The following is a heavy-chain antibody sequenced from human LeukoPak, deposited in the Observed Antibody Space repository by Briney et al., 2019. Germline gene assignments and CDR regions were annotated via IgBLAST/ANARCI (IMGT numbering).Heavy chain of an antibody. D-gene: IGHD4-17*01. Sequence: PSETLSLTCTVSGGSISSSSYYWGWIRQPPGKGLEWIGSIYYSGSTYYNPSLKSRVTISVDTSKNQFSLKLSSVTAADTAVYYCARRRARDYAFDYWGQGTLDTVSS. CDR3: ARRRARDYAFDY. CDR1: GGSISSSSYY. V-gene: IGHV4-39*01. CDR2: IYYSGST. J-gene: IGHJ4*02.